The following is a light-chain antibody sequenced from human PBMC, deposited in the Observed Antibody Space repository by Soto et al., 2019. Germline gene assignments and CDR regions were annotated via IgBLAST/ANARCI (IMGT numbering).Light chain of an antibody. CDR2: LEGSGSY. J-gene: IGLJ2*01. V-gene: IGLV4-60*03. CDR1: SGHSSYI. CDR3: ETWDSRV. Sequence: QPVLTQSSSASASLGSSVKLTCTLSSGHSSYIIAWHQQQPGKAPRYLMKLEGSGSYNKGSGVPDRFSGSSSGADRYLTISNLRSEDEADYYCETWDSRVFGGGTKLTVL.